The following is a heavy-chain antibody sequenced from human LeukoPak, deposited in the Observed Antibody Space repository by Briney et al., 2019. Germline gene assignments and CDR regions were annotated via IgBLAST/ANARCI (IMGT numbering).Heavy chain of an antibody. CDR3: AKDFFASTAARPHY. V-gene: IGHV3-30-3*01. CDR2: ISYDGSNK. CDR1: GFTFSSYA. Sequence: GGSLRLSCAASGFTFSSYAMHWVRQAPGKGLEWVAVISYDGSNKYYADSVKGRFTISRDNSKNTLYLQMNSLRAEDTAVYYCAKDFFASTAARPHYWGQGTPVTVSP. D-gene: IGHD6-6*01. J-gene: IGHJ4*02.